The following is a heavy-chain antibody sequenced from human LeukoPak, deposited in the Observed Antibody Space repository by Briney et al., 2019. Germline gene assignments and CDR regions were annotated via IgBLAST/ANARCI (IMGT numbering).Heavy chain of an antibody. CDR2: ISGSGGST. V-gene: IGHV3-23*01. D-gene: IGHD3-22*01. CDR3: ARDRKTYYYDSSGYIIDY. J-gene: IGHJ4*02. CDR1: GFTFSSYA. Sequence: GGSLRLSCAASGFTFSSYAMSWVRQAPGKGLEWVSAISGSGGSTYYADSVKGQFTISRDNSKNTLYLQMNSLRAEDTAVYYCARDRKTYYYDSSGYIIDYWGQGTPVTVSS.